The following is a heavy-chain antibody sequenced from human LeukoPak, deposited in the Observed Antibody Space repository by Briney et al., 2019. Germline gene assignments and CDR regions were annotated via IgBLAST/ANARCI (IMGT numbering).Heavy chain of an antibody. CDR3: ARQGWFGELLSPLDY. J-gene: IGHJ4*02. CDR2: IYYSGST. D-gene: IGHD3-10*01. Sequence: SETLSLTCTVSGGSISSSSDYWGWIRQPPGKGLEWIGSIYYSGSTYYNPSLKSRVTISVDTSKNQFSPKLSSVTASDTAVYYCARQGWFGELLSPLDYWGQGTLVTVSS. CDR1: GGSISSSSDY. V-gene: IGHV4-39*01.